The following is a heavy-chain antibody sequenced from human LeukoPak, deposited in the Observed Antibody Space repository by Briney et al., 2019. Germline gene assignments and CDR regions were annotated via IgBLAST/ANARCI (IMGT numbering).Heavy chain of an antibody. CDR3: ASLPVSPYCSSTSCQPDY. Sequence: PSETLSLTCTVSGGSISSYYWSWIRQPAGKGLEWIGRIYTSGSTNYNPSLKSRVTMSVDTSKSQFSLKLSSVTAADTAVYYCASLPVSPYCSSTSCQPDYWGQGTLVTVSS. V-gene: IGHV4-4*07. CDR2: IYTSGST. CDR1: GGSISSYY. D-gene: IGHD2-2*01. J-gene: IGHJ4*02.